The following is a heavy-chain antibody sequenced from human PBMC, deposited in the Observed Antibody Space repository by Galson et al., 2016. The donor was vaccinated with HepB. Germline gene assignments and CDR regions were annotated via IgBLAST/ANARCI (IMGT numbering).Heavy chain of an antibody. CDR3: AWSPSMSGYGFYDY. Sequence: SGYTFTSYGISWVRQAPGQGLEWMGWISAYNHNTHYAQNLQDRVTLTTESSTSTAYMELRSLRSDDTAVYYCAWSPSMSGYGFYDYWGQGTLVTVSS. D-gene: IGHD2/OR15-2a*01. V-gene: IGHV1-18*01. CDR2: ISAYNHNT. CDR1: GYTFTSYG. J-gene: IGHJ4*02.